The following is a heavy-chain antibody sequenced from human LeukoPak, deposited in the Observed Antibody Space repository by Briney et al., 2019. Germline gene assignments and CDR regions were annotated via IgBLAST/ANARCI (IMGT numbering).Heavy chain of an antibody. CDR1: GFTFSSYG. CDR2: IWYDGSNK. D-gene: IGHD3-10*01. V-gene: IGHV3-33*01. CDR3: ARDKSGVGSGAFDI. J-gene: IGHJ3*02. Sequence: GRSLRLSCAASGFTFSSYGMHWVRQAPGKGLEWVAVIWYDGSNKYYADSVKGRFTISRDNSKNTLYLQMNSLRAEDTAVYYCARDKSGVGSGAFDIWGQGTMVTVS.